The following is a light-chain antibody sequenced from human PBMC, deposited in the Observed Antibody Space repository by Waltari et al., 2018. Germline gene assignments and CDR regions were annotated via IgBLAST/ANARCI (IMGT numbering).Light chain of an antibody. Sequence: QSALTQPASVSGSPGQAITISCTGTSSDVGSYNLVSWYQQNPGKAPKPMLYEGSKRPSVVSTRFSGSKSGNTASLTISGLQAEDEADYYCCSYAGSSTWVFGGGTKLTVL. CDR1: SSDVGSYNL. V-gene: IGLV2-23*01. CDR2: EGS. CDR3: CSYAGSSTWV. J-gene: IGLJ3*02.